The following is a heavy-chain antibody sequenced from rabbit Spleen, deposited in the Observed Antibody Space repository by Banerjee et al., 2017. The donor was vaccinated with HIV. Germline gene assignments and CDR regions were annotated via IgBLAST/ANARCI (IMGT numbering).Heavy chain of an antibody. V-gene: IGHV1S45*01. Sequence: QQQLVEYGGGLVKPGTSLTLTCTTSGFSFNSIFWICWVRQAPGKGLEWVACIYAGSSGGTYYATWAKGRFTISRTSSTTVTLRMTSLTAADTATYFCARGDGSVGYGYPYNLWGPGTLVTVS. CDR3: ARGDGSVGYGYPYNL. CDR1: GFSFNSIFW. J-gene: IGHJ4*01. D-gene: IGHD6-1*01. CDR2: IYAGSSGGT.